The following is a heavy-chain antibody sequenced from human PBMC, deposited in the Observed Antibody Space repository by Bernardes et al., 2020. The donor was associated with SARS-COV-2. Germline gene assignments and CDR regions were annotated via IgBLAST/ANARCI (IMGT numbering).Heavy chain of an antibody. D-gene: IGHD2-8*01. CDR1: GFSFTGFW. CDR3: ARDPPDNGAGVYGDF. Sequence: SLRLSCFTSGFSFTGFWMNWGRQAPGKGLEWVASISPDGHGKHYLDSVRGRFSISRDNARNSLVLEMNSLRVEDTAVYYCARDPPDNGAGVYGDFWGQGSLVTVSS. V-gene: IGHV3-7*05. CDR2: ISPDGHGK. J-gene: IGHJ4*02.